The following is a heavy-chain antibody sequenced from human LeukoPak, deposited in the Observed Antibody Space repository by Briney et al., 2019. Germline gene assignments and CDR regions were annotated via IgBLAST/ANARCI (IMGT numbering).Heavy chain of an antibody. CDR2: IKQGGSEK. CDR3: ARIVQGLRWDYMDL. J-gene: IGHJ6*03. D-gene: IGHD2-2*01. V-gene: IGHV3-7*01. CDR1: GFTFNDYW. Sequence: GGSLRLSCAASGFTFNDYWMTWVRQAPEKGLEWVANIKQGGSEKYYVDSVKGRFTISRDNAKTSLYLQMNSLRADDTAVYYCARIVQGLRWDYMDLWGKGTTVTVSS.